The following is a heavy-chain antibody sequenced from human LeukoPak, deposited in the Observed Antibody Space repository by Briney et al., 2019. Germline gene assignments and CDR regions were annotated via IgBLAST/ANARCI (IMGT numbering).Heavy chain of an antibody. CDR3: AREGYGLDY. J-gene: IGHJ4*02. V-gene: IGHV4-4*07. Sequence: SETLSLTCTVSGGSISNYYWNWIRQPAGKGLKWIGRIYTSGSTKYNPSLKSRVTMSVDTSKNQFSLKVSSVTAADTAVYYCAREGYGLDYWGQGTLVTVSS. CDR2: IYTSGST. CDR1: GGSISNYY. D-gene: IGHD4-17*01.